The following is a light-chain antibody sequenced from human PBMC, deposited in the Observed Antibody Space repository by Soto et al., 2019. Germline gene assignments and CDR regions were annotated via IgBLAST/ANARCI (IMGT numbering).Light chain of an antibody. CDR2: EVS. V-gene: IGLV2-14*01. CDR1: SSDVGGYNY. CDR3: SSYTGSSTVV. J-gene: IGLJ2*01. Sequence: QSALTQPASVSGSPGQSITISCTGTSSDVGGYNYVSWYQQHPGKAPKFMIYEVSNRPSGVSNRFSGSKSGNTASLTISGLQAEDEADYYCSSYTGSSTVVFGGGTKLTVL.